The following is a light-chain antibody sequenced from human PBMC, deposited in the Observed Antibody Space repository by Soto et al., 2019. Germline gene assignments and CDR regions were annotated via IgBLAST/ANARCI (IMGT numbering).Light chain of an antibody. J-gene: IGKJ1*01. Sequence: DIQMTQSPSSLSASVGDRVTITCRASQSISTYLNWYQQKPGKAPKLLIYDASSLQSGVPSRFSGSGSGTDFTLTISSLQPEDFATYYCQHSYSTWTFGQGTKVEIK. CDR3: QHSYSTWT. V-gene: IGKV1-39*01. CDR2: DAS. CDR1: QSISTY.